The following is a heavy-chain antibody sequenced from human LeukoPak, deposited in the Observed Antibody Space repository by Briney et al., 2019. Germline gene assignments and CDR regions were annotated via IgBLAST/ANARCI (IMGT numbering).Heavy chain of an antibody. CDR2: ISYDGSNK. Sequence: GGSLRLSCAASGFTFSSYGMHWVRQAPGKGLEWVAVISYDGSNKYYADSVKGRITISRDNSKNTLYVQMNSLRAEDTAVYYCARDQAATTNPSWFDPWGQGTLVTVSS. D-gene: IGHD5-12*01. J-gene: IGHJ5*02. CDR3: ARDQAATTNPSWFDP. CDR1: GFTFSSYG. V-gene: IGHV3-30*03.